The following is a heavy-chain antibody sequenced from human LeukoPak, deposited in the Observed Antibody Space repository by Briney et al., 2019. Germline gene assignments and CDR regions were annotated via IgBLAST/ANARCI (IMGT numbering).Heavy chain of an antibody. Sequence: GGSLRLSCAASGFNFNNYGMSWVRQAPEKGLEWVSSVSISGDNTYYSDSVKGRFTISRDNSKDTLDLLMSSLRADDTAVYYCARGRGRNPSGYYYMDVWGKGTTVTVSS. D-gene: IGHD2-15*01. CDR3: ARGRGRNPSGYYYMDV. CDR2: VSISGDNT. CDR1: GFNFNNYG. J-gene: IGHJ6*03. V-gene: IGHV3-23*01.